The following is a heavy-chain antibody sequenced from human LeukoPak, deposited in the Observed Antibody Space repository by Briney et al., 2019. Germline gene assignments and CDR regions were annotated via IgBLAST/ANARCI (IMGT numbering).Heavy chain of an antibody. Sequence: PSETPSLTCTVSGGFISSSSYFWGWIRQPPGKGLEWIGSIYYSGSTSYNTSLKSRVTISVDTSKNQFSLKLSSVTAADTAVYYCARFSDGYSLGGYYFDYWGQGTLVTVSS. V-gene: IGHV4-39*01. CDR3: ARFSDGYSLGGYYFDY. CDR2: IYYSGST. J-gene: IGHJ4*02. D-gene: IGHD5-24*01. CDR1: GGFISSSSYF.